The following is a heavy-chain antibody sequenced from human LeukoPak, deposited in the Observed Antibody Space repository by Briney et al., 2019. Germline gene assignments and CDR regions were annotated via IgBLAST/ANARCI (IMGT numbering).Heavy chain of an antibody. CDR3: AKDPSYDYVWGNYRSSHFDY. J-gene: IGHJ4*02. Sequence: GGSLRLSCAASGFTFSSNAMNWVRQAPGKGLEWVSGITGRGTSTYYADSVEGRFTISKDNSKNTLYLQMNSLRAEDTAIYYCAKDPSYDYVWGNYRSSHFDYWGQGTLVTVSS. CDR1: GFTFSSNA. CDR2: ITGRGTST. V-gene: IGHV3-23*01. D-gene: IGHD3-16*02.